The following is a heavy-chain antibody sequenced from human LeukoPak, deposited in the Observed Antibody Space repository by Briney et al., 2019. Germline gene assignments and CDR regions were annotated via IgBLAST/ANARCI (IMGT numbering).Heavy chain of an antibody. V-gene: IGHV3-11*01. J-gene: IGHJ4*02. CDR3: AREGAAAVVPAAYFDY. Sequence: GGSLRLSCAASGFTFSDYYMSWIRQAPGKGLEWGSYISSSGSTIYYADSVKGRFTISRDNAKNSLYLQMNSLRAEDTAVYYCAREGAAAVVPAAYFDYWGQGTLVTVSS. CDR1: GFTFSDYY. D-gene: IGHD2-2*01. CDR2: ISSSGSTI.